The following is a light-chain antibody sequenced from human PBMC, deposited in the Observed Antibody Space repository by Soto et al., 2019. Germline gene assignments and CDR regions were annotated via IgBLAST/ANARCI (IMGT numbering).Light chain of an antibody. V-gene: IGKV1-5*01. J-gene: IGKJ4*01. Sequence: DIQMTQSPSTLSASVGDRVTITCRASQSISSWLDWYQQKPGKAPKLLIHDASSLESGVPSRFSGSGSGTEFTLTISSLQPDDFATYYCQQYNSYSGLTFGGGTKVEIK. CDR1: QSISSW. CDR2: DAS. CDR3: QQYNSYSGLT.